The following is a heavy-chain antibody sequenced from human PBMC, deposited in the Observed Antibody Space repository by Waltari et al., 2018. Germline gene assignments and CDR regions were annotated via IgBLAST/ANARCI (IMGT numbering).Heavy chain of an antibody. D-gene: IGHD2-15*01. CDR3: GAVVAATGTFDY. V-gene: IGHV4-61*02. J-gene: IGHJ4*02. CDR1: GGSIRSGSYY. CDR2: IYTSGST. Sequence: QVQLQESGPGLVKPSQTLSLTCTVSGGSIRSGSYYCSWIRQPAGKGLEWIGRIYTSGSTNYNPSLKSRVTISVDTSKNQFSLKLSSVTAADTAVYYGGAVVAATGTFDYWGQGTLVTVSS.